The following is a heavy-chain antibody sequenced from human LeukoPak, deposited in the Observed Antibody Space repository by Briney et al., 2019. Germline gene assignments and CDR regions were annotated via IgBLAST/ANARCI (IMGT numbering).Heavy chain of an antibody. CDR2: ISSNGGST. CDR3: ARDSRGSGLHPDY. V-gene: IGHV3-64*01. Sequence: GGSLRLSCAASGFTFSSYAMHWVRQAPGKGLEYVSAISSNGGSTYYANSVKGSFTISRDNSKHTLYLQMGSLRAEAMAVYYCARDSRGSGLHPDYWGQGTLVTVSS. CDR1: GFTFSSYA. J-gene: IGHJ4*02. D-gene: IGHD3-10*01.